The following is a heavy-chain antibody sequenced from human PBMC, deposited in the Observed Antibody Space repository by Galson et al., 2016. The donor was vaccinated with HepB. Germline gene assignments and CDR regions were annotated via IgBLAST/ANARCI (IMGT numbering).Heavy chain of an antibody. CDR3: ARGGGVTIFGLVIKSAPLDV. V-gene: IGHV4-34*01. CDR2: INHSGST. D-gene: IGHD3/OR15-3a*01. Sequence: SETLSLTCAVYGGSFSGFYWGWIRQPPGKGLEWIGEINHSGSTNYSPSLKSRVTISVDTSKIQFSLKLSSVTAADTAVYYCARGGGVTIFGLVIKSAPLDVWGQGTTVTVSS. CDR1: GGSFSGFY. J-gene: IGHJ6*02.